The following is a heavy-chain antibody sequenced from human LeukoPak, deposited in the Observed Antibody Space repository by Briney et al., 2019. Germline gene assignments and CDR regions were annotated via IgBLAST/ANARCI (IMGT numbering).Heavy chain of an antibody. CDR2: ISENGGTT. J-gene: IGHJ4*02. CDR1: GFTFSSYA. Sequence: PGGSLRLSCAASGFTFSSYAMSWLRQAPGKGLEWASAISENGGTTYYADSVKGRSTISRDNSKNTLSLQLNSLRAEDTAVYYCAKEGPTGTTKFDYWGQGTLVTVSS. D-gene: IGHD1-1*01. V-gene: IGHV3-23*01. CDR3: AKEGPTGTTKFDY.